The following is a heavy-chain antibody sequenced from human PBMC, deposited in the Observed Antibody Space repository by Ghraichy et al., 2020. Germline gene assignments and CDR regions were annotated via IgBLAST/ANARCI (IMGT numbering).Heavy chain of an antibody. J-gene: IGHJ3*02. Sequence: GGSLRLSCLASGFRITDYTMNWVRQAPEKGLEWVSSITGGNTYYTDSVMGRVTISRDGAENSVYLQLNSLRAEDTALYYCVRGGGSCSGNSCKSFDAFDIWGQGTMVTVSS. CDR2: ITGGNT. V-gene: IGHV3-69-1*01. CDR1: GFRITDYT. D-gene: IGHD3-22*01. CDR3: VRGGGSCSGNSCKSFDAFDI.